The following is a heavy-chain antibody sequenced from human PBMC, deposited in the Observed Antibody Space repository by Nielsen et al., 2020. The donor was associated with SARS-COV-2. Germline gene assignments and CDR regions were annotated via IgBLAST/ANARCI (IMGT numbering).Heavy chain of an antibody. CDR2: IFYRGNT. CDR3: VRIDMATISVDY. Sequence: SETLSLTCAVYGGSFSGHYWSWIRQPPGKGLEWIGYIFYRGNTNYKPSLKSRVTISVDTSKNQFSLKVNSVTAADTAVYYCVRIDMATISVDYWGRGTLVTVSS. V-gene: IGHV4-59*11. D-gene: IGHD5-24*01. J-gene: IGHJ4*02. CDR1: GGSFSGHY.